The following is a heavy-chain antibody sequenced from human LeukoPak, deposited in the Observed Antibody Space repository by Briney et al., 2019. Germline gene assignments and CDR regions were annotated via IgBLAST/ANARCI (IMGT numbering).Heavy chain of an antibody. CDR3: ARRAGAYSHPYDY. V-gene: IGHV3-30*02. J-gene: IGHJ4*02. CDR1: GFIFSSNA. Sequence: GGSLRLSCAASGFIFSSNAMHWVRQAPGKGLEWVAFIRYDGSNKDYADSVKGRFTISRDNSKNTLYLQMNSLRAEDTAVYYCARRAGAYSHPYDYWGQGTLVTVSS. CDR2: IRYDGSNK. D-gene: IGHD4/OR15-4a*01.